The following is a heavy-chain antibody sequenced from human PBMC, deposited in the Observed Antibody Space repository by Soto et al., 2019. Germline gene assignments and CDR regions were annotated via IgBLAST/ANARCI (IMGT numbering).Heavy chain of an antibody. V-gene: IGHV3-43D*04. J-gene: IGHJ4*02. CDR1: GFDFEDYA. CDR2: TNSDGTDS. Sequence: PVGSLRLSCAAAGFDFEDYAMHWVRQVPGKGLEWVSLTNSDGTDSYYMDSVKGRFTISRDNGKSSLYLQMDRLRPEDTALYFCAKALYYYDSSPLDHWGQGTLVTVSS. CDR3: AKALYYYDSSPLDH. D-gene: IGHD3-22*01.